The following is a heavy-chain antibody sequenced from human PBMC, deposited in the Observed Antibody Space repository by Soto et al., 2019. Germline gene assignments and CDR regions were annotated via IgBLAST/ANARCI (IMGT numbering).Heavy chain of an antibody. CDR1: GGSISSSSYY. Sequence: SETLSLTCTVSGGSISSSSYYWGWIRQPPGKGLEWIGSIYYSGSTYYNPSLKSRVTISVDTSKNQFSPKLSSVTAADTAVYYCASHYDSSVGWFDPWGQGTLVTVSS. D-gene: IGHD3-22*01. J-gene: IGHJ5*02. CDR3: ASHYDSSVGWFDP. CDR2: IYYSGST. V-gene: IGHV4-39*01.